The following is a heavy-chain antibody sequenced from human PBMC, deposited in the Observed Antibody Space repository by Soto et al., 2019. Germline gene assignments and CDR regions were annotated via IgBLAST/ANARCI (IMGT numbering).Heavy chain of an antibody. V-gene: IGHV4-4*07. CDR3: ARGGYSGYDYRYAGYGMDV. J-gene: IGHJ6*02. D-gene: IGHD5-12*01. Sequence: QVQLQESGPGLVKPSETLSLTCTVSGGSISSYYWSWIRQPAGKGLEWIGRIYTSGSTNYNPSLKSRVTMSVDTSKNQFSLKLSSVTAADTAVYYCARGGYSGYDYRYAGYGMDVWGQGTTVTVSS. CDR1: GGSISSYY. CDR2: IYTSGST.